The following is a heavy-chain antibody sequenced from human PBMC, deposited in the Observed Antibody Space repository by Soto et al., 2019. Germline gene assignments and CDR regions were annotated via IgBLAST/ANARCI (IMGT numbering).Heavy chain of an antibody. J-gene: IGHJ4*02. D-gene: IGHD3-22*01. CDR2: IYYSGST. V-gene: IGHV4-59*01. CDR3: ARGDYDSSGYFPY. Sequence: AETLSLTCTVSGGSISSYYWSWIRQPPGKGLEWIGYIYYSGSTNYNPSLKSRVTISVDTSKNQFSLKLSSVTAADTAVYYCARGDYDSSGYFPYWGQGTLVTVSS. CDR1: GGSISSYY.